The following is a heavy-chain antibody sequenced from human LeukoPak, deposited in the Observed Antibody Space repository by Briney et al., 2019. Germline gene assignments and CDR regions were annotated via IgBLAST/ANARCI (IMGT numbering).Heavy chain of an antibody. CDR3: ASHPPPSAYDFWSGYYSEGYYYYYYYMDV. Sequence: GGSLRLSCAASGFTFSSYSMNWVRQAPGKGLEWVSSISSSSSYIYYADSVKGRFTISRDNAKNSLYLQMNSLRAEDTAVYYCASHPPPSAYDFWSGYYSEGYYYYYYYMDVWGKGTTVTVSS. V-gene: IGHV3-21*01. CDR2: ISSSSSYI. J-gene: IGHJ6*03. CDR1: GFTFSSYS. D-gene: IGHD3-3*01.